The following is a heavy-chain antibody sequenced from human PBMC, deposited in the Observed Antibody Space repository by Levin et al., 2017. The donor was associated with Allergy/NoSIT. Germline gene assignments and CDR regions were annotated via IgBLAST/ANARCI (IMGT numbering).Heavy chain of an antibody. J-gene: IGHJ5*02. D-gene: IGHD6-13*01. Sequence: GGSLRLSCAASGFTFSSYGMHWVRQAPGKGLEWVAVISYDGSNKYYADSVKGRFTISRDNSKNTLYLQMNSLRAEDTAVYYCAKAAAGTPLWFDPWGQGTLVTVSS. V-gene: IGHV3-30*18. CDR1: GFTFSSYG. CDR2: ISYDGSNK. CDR3: AKAAAGTPLWFDP.